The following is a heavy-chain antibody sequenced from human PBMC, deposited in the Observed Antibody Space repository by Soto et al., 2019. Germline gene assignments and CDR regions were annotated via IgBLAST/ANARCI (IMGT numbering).Heavy chain of an antibody. CDR1: GGSISSSSYY. CDR3: AIGSYYYDSRGYYHY. Sequence: PSETLSLTCTVSGGSISSSSYYWGWIRQPPGKGLEWIGSIYYSGSTYYNPSLKSRVTISVDTSKNQFSLKLSSVTAADTAVYYCAIGSYYYDSRGYYHYWGQGTLVTVSS. D-gene: IGHD3-22*01. V-gene: IGHV4-39*01. J-gene: IGHJ4*02. CDR2: IYYSGST.